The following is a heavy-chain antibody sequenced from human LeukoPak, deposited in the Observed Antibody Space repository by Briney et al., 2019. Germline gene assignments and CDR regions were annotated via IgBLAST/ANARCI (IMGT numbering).Heavy chain of an antibody. CDR2: ISSSSSYI. CDR1: GFTFSSYG. CDR3: ASTIFGVVTNFDY. Sequence: PGRSLRLSCAASGFTFSSYGMHWVRQAPGKGLEWVSSISSSSSYIYYADSVKGRFTISRDNAKNSLYLQMNSLRAEDTAVYYCASTIFGVVTNFDYWGQGTLVTVSS. V-gene: IGHV3-21*01. D-gene: IGHD3-3*01. J-gene: IGHJ4*02.